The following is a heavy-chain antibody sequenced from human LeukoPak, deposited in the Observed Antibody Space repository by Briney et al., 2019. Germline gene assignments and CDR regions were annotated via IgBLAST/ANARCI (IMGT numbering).Heavy chain of an antibody. V-gene: IGHV4-61*05. CDR3: ATSYIGGFGKPDY. J-gene: IGHJ4*02. D-gene: IGHD2-15*01. Sequence: SETLSLTCTVSGGSISTSNYYWGWIRQPPGKGLEWIGYIYYNGSTNYNPSLKSRVTVSVDTSKNQFSLKLSSVTAADTAVYYCATSYIGGFGKPDYWGQGTLVTVSS. CDR2: IYYNGST. CDR1: GGSISTSNYY.